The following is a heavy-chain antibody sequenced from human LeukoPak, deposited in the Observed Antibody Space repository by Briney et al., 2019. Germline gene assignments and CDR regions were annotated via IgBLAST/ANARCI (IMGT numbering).Heavy chain of an antibody. CDR2: IYYSGST. D-gene: IGHD2-8*01. V-gene: IGHV4-39*01. Sequence: SETLSLTCTVSGGSISSSSYYWGWIRQPPGKGLEWIGNIYYSGSTYSNPSLKSRVTISADTSKNQFSLKLSSVTAADTAVYYCARRQRCNDGVCYFDYWGQGTLVTVSS. CDR3: ARRQRCNDGVCYFDY. CDR1: GGSISSSSYY. J-gene: IGHJ4*02.